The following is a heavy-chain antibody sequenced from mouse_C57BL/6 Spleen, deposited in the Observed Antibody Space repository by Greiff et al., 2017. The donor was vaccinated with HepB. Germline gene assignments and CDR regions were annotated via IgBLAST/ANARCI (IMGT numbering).Heavy chain of an antibody. V-gene: IGHV1-82*01. Sequence: QVQLQQSGPELVKPGASVKISCKASGYAFSSSWMNWVKQRPGKGLEWIGRIYPGDGDTNYNGKFKGKATLTADKSSSTAYMQLSSLTSEDSAVYFGARSRLRPYFDDWGQGTTLSDSS. D-gene: IGHD2-4*01. J-gene: IGHJ2*01. CDR2: IYPGDGDT. CDR1: GYAFSSSW. CDR3: ARSRLRPYFDD.